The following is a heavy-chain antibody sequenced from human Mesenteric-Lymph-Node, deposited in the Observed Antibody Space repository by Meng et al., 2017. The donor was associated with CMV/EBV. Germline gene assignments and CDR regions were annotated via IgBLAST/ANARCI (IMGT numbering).Heavy chain of an antibody. V-gene: IGHV3-11*04. CDR3: ARDPPGTGCYDY. CDR1: GFTFSDYY. CDR2: ISSSGSTI. D-gene: IGHD2-2*01. J-gene: IGHJ4*02. Sequence: GESLKISCAASGFTFSDYYMSWIRQAPGKGLEWVSYISSSGSTIYYADSVKGRFTISRDNAKNSLYLQMNSLRAEDTAVYYCARDPPGTGCYDYWGQGTLVTVSS.